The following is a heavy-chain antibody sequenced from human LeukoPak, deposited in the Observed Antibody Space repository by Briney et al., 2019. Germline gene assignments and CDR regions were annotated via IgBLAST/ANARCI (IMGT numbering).Heavy chain of an antibody. CDR2: LRYDGCNK. V-gene: IGHV3-33*06. CDR3: AKVYCGGDCYVHYFDY. J-gene: IGHJ4*02. CDR1: RFPLSIYG. D-gene: IGHD2-21*02. Sequence: PGRCLRLSCAASRFPLSIYGLLGARQAPGRGLEGVEVLRYDGCNKLYVDSVKGRFTITRDNDKNTRYLQMNSLRAEDTAVSYCAKVYCGGDCYVHYFDYWGQGTLVTVSS.